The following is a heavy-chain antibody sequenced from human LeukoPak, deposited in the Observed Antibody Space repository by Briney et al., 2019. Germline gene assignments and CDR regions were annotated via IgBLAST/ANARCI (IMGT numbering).Heavy chain of an antibody. V-gene: IGHV1-46*01. CDR2: INPSGGST. CDR1: GYTFTSYY. CDR3: AREGGKITFGGVTSFDY. J-gene: IGHJ4*02. Sequence: ASVKVSCKASGYTFTSYYMHWVRQAPGQGLEWMGIINPSGGSTSYAQKFQGRVTMTRDTSTSTVYMELSSLRSEDTAVYYCAREGGKITFGGVTSFDYWGQGTLVTASS. D-gene: IGHD3-16*01.